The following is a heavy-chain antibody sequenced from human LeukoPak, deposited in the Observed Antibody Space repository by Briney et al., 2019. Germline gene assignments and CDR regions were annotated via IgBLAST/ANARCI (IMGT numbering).Heavy chain of an antibody. V-gene: IGHV3-23*01. CDR1: GFTFSLFA. CDR2: ISGSGGAT. CDR3: AKDGYNYDSSGHFDY. J-gene: IGHJ4*02. Sequence: QPGGSLRLSCAASGFTFSLFAMHCVPQAPGKGREWVSAISGSGGATYHADADSVKGRFTISRDNSKNALYLEINNLRAEDTAVYYCAKDGYNYDSSGHFDYWGQGTLVTVSS. D-gene: IGHD3-22*01.